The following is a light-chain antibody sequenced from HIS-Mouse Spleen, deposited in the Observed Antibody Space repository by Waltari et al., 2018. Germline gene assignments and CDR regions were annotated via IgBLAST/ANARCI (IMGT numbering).Light chain of an antibody. CDR1: SSDVVGYHY. CDR2: DVS. Sequence: QSALTQPASVSGSPGQSITISCTGTSSDVVGYHYVSWYQQHPGKAPKLMIYDVSNRPSGVSNRFSGSKSGNTASLTISGLQAEDEADYYCSSYTSSSTLVFGGGTKLTVL. J-gene: IGLJ2*01. CDR3: SSYTSSSTLV. V-gene: IGLV2-14*03.